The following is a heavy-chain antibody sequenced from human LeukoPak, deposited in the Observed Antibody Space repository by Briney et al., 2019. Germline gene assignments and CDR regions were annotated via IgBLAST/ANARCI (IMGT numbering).Heavy chain of an antibody. CDR2: IYYSGST. Sequence: SETLSPTCTVSDGSMSSYYWSWIRQPPGKGLECIGCIYYSGSTNYNPSLKSRVTISIDTSKNQFSLNLSSVTAADTAVYYCTRAPNPYYFDDWGQGTLVTVSS. V-gene: IGHV4-59*01. J-gene: IGHJ4*02. CDR1: DGSMSSYY. CDR3: TRAPNPYYFDD.